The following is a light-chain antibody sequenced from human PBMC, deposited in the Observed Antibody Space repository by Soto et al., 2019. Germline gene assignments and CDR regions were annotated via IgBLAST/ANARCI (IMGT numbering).Light chain of an antibody. V-gene: IGLV2-14*01. CDR1: SSDVGRYNY. J-gene: IGLJ3*02. CDR3: SSYTSSTTGV. Sequence: QSALTQPASVSGSPGQSITLSCTGTSSDVGRYNYVSWYQQHPGKAPKLMIYEVSNRPSGLSNRFSGSKSGNTASLTISALQAEDEAHYYCSSYTSSTTGVFGGGTKLTVL. CDR2: EVS.